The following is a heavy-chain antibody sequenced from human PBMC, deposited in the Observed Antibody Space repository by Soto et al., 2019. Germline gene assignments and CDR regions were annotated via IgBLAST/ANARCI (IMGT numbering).Heavy chain of an antibody. CDR1: GYSFTSYW. V-gene: IGHV5-51*01. Sequence: PGESLKISCKGSGYSFTSYWIGWVRQMPGKGLEWMGIIYPGDSDTRYSPSFQGQVTISADKSISTAYLQWSSLKASDTAMYYCARHPGSSWDTNYYYYGMDVWGQGTTVTVSS. D-gene: IGHD6-13*01. CDR2: IYPGDSDT. J-gene: IGHJ6*02. CDR3: ARHPGSSWDTNYYYYGMDV.